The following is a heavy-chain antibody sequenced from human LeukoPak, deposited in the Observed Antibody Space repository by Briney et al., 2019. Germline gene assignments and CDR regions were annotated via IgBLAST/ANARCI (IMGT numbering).Heavy chain of an antibody. J-gene: IGHJ4*02. CDR3: ASDHGDSAMVIAPFFDY. D-gene: IGHD5-18*01. CDR2: ISASGSTI. Sequence: PGGSLRLSCAASGFSFRSYSMNWVRQAPGKGLEWVSYISASGSTIFYADSVKGRFTISRDDAKNSLYLQVNSLRAEDTAVYYCASDHGDSAMVIAPFFDYWGQGTLVTVSS. CDR1: GFSFRSYS. V-gene: IGHV3-48*01.